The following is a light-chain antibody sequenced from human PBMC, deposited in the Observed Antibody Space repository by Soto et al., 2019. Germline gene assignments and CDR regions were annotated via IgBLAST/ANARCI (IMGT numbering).Light chain of an antibody. CDR3: ATWADSVNGVV. V-gene: IGLV1-44*01. J-gene: IGLJ2*01. CDR1: DSDIGSHA. Sequence: QLVLTQPPSTSGTPGQRVTISCSGSDSDIGSHAVDWYQQFPGTAPKLLIYSNDQRPSGVPDRFSGSKSGTSASLAISGLQSGDEAYYYCATWADSVNGVVIGGGTKVTVL. CDR2: SND.